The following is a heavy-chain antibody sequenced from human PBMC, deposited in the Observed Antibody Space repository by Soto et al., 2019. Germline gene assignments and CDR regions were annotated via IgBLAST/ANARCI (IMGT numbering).Heavy chain of an antibody. J-gene: IGHJ3*02. CDR2: INAGNGNT. CDR3: ARDSIFGVDILGAFDI. Sequence: ASVKVSCKASGYTFTSYAMHWVRQAPGQRLEWMGWINAGNGNTKYSQKFQGRVTITRDTSASTAYMELSSLGSEDTAVYYCARDSIFGVDILGAFDIWGQGTMVTVSS. CDR1: GYTFTSYA. V-gene: IGHV1-3*01. D-gene: IGHD3-3*01.